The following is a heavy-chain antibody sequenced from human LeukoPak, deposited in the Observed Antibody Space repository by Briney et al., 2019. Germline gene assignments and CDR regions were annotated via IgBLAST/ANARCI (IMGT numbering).Heavy chain of an antibody. J-gene: IGHJ3*02. CDR1: GYSISSGYY. V-gene: IGHV4-38-2*02. CDR3: ARDIVATKDAFDI. Sequence: SETLSLTCTVSGYSISSGYYWGWIRQPPGKGLEWIGSIYHSGSTYYNPSLKSRVTISVDTSKNQFSLKLSSVTAADTAVYYCARDIVATKDAFDIWGQGTMVTVSS. D-gene: IGHD5-12*01. CDR2: IYHSGST.